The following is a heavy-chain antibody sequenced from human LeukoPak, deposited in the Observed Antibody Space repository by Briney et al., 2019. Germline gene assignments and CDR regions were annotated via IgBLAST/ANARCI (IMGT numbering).Heavy chain of an antibody. V-gene: IGHV4-59*08. D-gene: IGHD2-21*01. J-gene: IGHJ3*02. Sequence: SETRSLTCTVSGGSISSYHWIWIRQPPGKGLEWIGYFHYSGSTNYNPSLKSRVTTSVDTSKKQFSLKLRSVTAADTAVYYCARSVSWGLLVRDDAFDIWGQGTMVTVSS. CDR3: ARSVSWGLLVRDDAFDI. CDR1: GGSISSYH. CDR2: FHYSGST.